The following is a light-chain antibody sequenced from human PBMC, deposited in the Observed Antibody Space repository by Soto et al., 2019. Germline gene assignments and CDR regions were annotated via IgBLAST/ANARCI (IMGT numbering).Light chain of an antibody. J-gene: IGKJ4*01. Sequence: MMTQSPATLSVSPGERATLSCRASQSVSIDLARYQHKPGQAPRLLIYGASTRATGVPVRFSGSGSGTEFTLTISSLQSEDFAVYYCQHYNHWPLTFGGGTKVDIK. CDR3: QHYNHWPLT. CDR2: GAS. V-gene: IGKV3-15*01. CDR1: QSVSID.